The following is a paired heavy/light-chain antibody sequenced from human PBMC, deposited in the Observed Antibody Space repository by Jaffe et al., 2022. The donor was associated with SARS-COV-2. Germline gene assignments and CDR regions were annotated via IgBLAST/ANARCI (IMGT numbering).Light chain of an antibody. V-gene: IGKV1-39*01. Sequence: DIQMTQSPSSLSAFVGDRVTITCRASQSITTYLNWYQQKPGKAPNLLIYAASSLRREVPSRFSGSGSGTDFTLTISSLQPEDSATYYCQQSARSPPTFGLGTKVEIK. CDR3: QQSARSPPT. CDR2: AAS. CDR1: QSITTY. J-gene: IGKJ1*01.
Heavy chain of an antibody. Sequence: EVQLVESGGGLVKPGGSLRLSCAASGFTFSNAWMSWVSQAPGKGLEWVGRIKSKADGGTIDYAAPVKGRFTISRDDSGNTVYLQMNSLRTEDTGVYYCTTDLMGTPMAHSYYWGQGTLVTVSS. CDR2: IKSKADGGTI. V-gene: IGHV3-15*01. CDR1: GFTFSNAW. J-gene: IGHJ4*02. D-gene: IGHD5-18*01. CDR3: TTDLMGTPMAHSYY.